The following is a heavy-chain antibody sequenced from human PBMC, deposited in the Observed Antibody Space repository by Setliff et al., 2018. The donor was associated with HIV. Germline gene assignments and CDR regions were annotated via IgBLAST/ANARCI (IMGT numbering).Heavy chain of an antibody. CDR3: ARQFPPYHSGAHYSDL. V-gene: IGHV4-59*11. J-gene: IGHJ5*02. Sequence: PSETLSLTCTVSGGSITPHYWSWIRQPPGKGLEWIGLIYYSGSPNYSPSLKSRVTISVDSSKNQFSLKLTSVTAADAAIYYCARQFPPYHSGAHYSDLWSQGTLVTVSS. D-gene: IGHD6-19*01. CDR2: IYYSGSP. CDR1: GGSITPHY.